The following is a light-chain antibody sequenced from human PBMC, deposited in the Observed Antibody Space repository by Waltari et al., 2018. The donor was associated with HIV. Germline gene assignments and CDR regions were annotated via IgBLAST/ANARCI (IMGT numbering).Light chain of an antibody. CDR3: SSYSSTSTLYV. CDR1: KNDIGRYDY. Sequence: QSALTQPPSVSGSPGQSVVISCSGSKNDIGRYDYVSWYQQFPGKAPKLILFDGFKRPAGLSPRFSGSKSGTTASLNISGLHIDDEADYFCSSYSSTSTLYVFGTGTRVTVL. CDR2: DGF. V-gene: IGLV2-14*03. J-gene: IGLJ1*01.